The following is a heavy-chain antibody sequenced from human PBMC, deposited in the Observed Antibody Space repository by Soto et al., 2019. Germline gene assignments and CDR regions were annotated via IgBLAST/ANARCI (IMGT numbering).Heavy chain of an antibody. Sequence: GGSLRLSCAASGFTFSTYGMHWVRQAPGKGLEWVAVISYDGSEKYYVDSVKGRFTISKDNSKNTLYLQMNSLRPEDTAVYYCAKSPNFYCSSPNCYKYYFDHWGQGTRFTVSS. CDR1: GFTFSTYG. D-gene: IGHD2-2*02. V-gene: IGHV3-30*18. CDR3: AKSPNFYCSSPNCYKYYFDH. CDR2: ISYDGSEK. J-gene: IGHJ4*02.